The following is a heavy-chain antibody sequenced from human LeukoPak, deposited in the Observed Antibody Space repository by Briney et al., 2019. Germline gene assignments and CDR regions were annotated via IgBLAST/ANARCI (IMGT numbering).Heavy chain of an antibody. D-gene: IGHD3-22*01. CDR3: AREYDDSSGYYCH. V-gene: IGHV4-31*11. J-gene: IGHJ4*02. CDR2: IYYSGST. Sequence: SETLSLTCAVYGGSFSGYYWSWIRQHPGKGLEWIGYIYYSGSTYYNPSLKSRVTISVDTSKNQFSLKLSSVTAADTAVYYCAREYDDSSGYYCHWGQGTLVTVSS. CDR1: GGSFSGYY.